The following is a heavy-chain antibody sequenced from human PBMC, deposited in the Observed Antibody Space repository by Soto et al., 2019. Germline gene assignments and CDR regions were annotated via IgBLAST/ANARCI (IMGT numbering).Heavy chain of an antibody. V-gene: IGHV1-69*12. J-gene: IGHJ6*02. CDR1: GGTFSSYA. Sequence: QVQLVQSGAEVKKPGSSVKVSCKASGGTFSSYAISWVRQAPGQGLEWMGGIIPIFGTANYAQKFQGRVTITADESTSTGYMELSSLRSEDTAVYYCARGLYCGGDCYSESDYYYGMDVWGQGTTVTVSS. CDR3: ARGLYCGGDCYSESDYYYGMDV. D-gene: IGHD2-21*02. CDR2: IIPIFGTA.